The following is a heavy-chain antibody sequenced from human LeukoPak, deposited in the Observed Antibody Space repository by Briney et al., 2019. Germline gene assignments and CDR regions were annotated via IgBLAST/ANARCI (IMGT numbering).Heavy chain of an antibody. CDR2: IYYSGSS. Sequence: WVRQMPGKGLEWIGYIYYSGSSYYNPSLRSRVTISVDTSKNHFSLKLSSVIAADTAVYYCARNRDGYNSFDYWGQGTLVTVSS. J-gene: IGHJ4*02. CDR3: ARNRDGYNSFDY. V-gene: IGHV4-31*02. D-gene: IGHD5-24*01.